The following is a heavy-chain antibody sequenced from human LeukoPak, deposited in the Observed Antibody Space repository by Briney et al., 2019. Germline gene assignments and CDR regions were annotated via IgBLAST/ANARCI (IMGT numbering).Heavy chain of an antibody. D-gene: IGHD3-10*01. CDR2: ISGSGGST. Sequence: GGSLRLSCAASGFTFSSYAMSWVRQAPGKGLEWVSAISGSGGSTYYADSVKGRFTISRDNSKNTLYLQMNSLRAEDTAVYYCAAFIYGSGSYYFDYWGQGTLVTVSS. V-gene: IGHV3-23*01. J-gene: IGHJ4*02. CDR1: GFTFSSYA. CDR3: AAFIYGSGSYYFDY.